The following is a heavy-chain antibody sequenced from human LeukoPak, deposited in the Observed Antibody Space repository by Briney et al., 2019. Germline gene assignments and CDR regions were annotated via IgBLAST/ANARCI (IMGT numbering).Heavy chain of an antibody. D-gene: IGHD6-13*01. J-gene: IGHJ4*02. CDR1: GFTFSNAW. V-gene: IGHV3-15*01. CDR3: TRGYSSSWYYY. Sequence: GGSLRLSCAASGFTFSNAWMSWVRQAPGKGLEWVGRIKSKTDGGTTDYAAHVKGRFTILRDASKNTLYLQMNSLKTEDTAVYYCTRGYSSSWYYYSGQGTLVTVSS. CDR2: IKSKTDGGTT.